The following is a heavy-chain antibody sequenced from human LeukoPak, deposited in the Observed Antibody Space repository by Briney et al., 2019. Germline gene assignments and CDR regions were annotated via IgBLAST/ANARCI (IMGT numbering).Heavy chain of an antibody. CDR1: GYTFTDYY. D-gene: IGHD2-15*01. CDR2: INPNSGGT. Sequence: GASVKVSCKASGYTFTDYYMHWVRQAPGQGLEWMGWINPNSGGTNYAQKFQGRVTVTRDTSISTAYMELSRLRSDDTAVYYCARNSNPYLAASIDYWGQGTLVTVSS. CDR3: ARNSNPYLAASIDY. J-gene: IGHJ4*02. V-gene: IGHV1-2*02.